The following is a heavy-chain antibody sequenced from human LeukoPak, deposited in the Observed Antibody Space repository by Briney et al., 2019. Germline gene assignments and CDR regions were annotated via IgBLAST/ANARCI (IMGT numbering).Heavy chain of an antibody. Sequence: GGSLRPSCAASGFTFSSYEMNWVRQAPGKGLEWVSYISSSGSTIYYADSVKGRFTISRDNAKNSLYLQMNNLRAEDTAVYYCARENTAGIENWGQGTLVTVSS. CDR2: ISSSGSTI. CDR3: ARENTAGIEN. D-gene: IGHD6-19*01. J-gene: IGHJ4*02. CDR1: GFTFSSYE. V-gene: IGHV3-48*03.